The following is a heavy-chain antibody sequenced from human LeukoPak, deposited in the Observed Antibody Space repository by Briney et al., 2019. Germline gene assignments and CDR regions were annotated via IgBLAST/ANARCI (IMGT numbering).Heavy chain of an antibody. D-gene: IGHD1-26*01. CDR1: GGSISSGGYY. CDR2: IRSKAYGGTT. V-gene: IGHV3-71*03. J-gene: IGHJ3*02. CDR3: ARTAHISGSYHDAFDI. Sequence: LSLTCTVSGGSISSGGYYWSWIRQPPGKGLEWVGFIRSKAYGGTTEYAASVKGRFTISRDDSKSIAYLQMNSLRAEDTAVYYCARTAHISGSYHDAFDIWGQGTMVTVSS.